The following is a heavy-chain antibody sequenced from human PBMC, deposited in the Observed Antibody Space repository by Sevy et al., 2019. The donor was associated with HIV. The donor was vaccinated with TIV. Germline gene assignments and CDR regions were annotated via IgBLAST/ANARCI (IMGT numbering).Heavy chain of an antibody. CDR2: ISHDGSYR. CDR3: AKNRPPGGSYFSRHGMDV. J-gene: IGHJ6*02. CDR1: GFTFSTYD. V-gene: IGHV3-30*18. D-gene: IGHD3-16*01. Sequence: GGSLRLSCAASGFTFSTYDMHWVRQAPGKGLGVAIISHDGSYRYYADSVRGRFSMSRDSSKNTLYLQMSGLSIEDTAVYYCAKNRPPGGSYFSRHGMDVWGRGTTVTVSS.